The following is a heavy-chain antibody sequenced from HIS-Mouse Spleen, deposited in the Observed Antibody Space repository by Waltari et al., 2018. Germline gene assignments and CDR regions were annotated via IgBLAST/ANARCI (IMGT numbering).Heavy chain of an antibody. D-gene: IGHD3-16*01. J-gene: IGHJ4*02. V-gene: IGHV4-34*01. CDR3: ARGQGGGYFDY. Sequence: QVQLQQWGAGLLKPSETLSLTCAVYGGSFSGYYWSWIRQPPGKGLEWIGEINHSGSTNNTPSLKSGVTISVDTSKNQFSLKRSSVTAADTAVYYCARGQGGGYFDYWGQGTLVTVSS. CDR1: GGSFSGYY. CDR2: INHSGST.